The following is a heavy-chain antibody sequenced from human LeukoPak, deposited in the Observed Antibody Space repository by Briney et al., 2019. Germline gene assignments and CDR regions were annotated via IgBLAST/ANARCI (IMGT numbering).Heavy chain of an antibody. CDR2: IYYRGST. CDR3: ARDVGDGSGSYSDY. J-gene: IGHJ4*02. Sequence: PSQTLSLTCTVSGGSISSGGYYWSWIRQHPGKGLEWIGYIYYRGSTYYNPSLKSRVTISVDTSKNQFSLKLSSVTAADTAVYYCARDVGDGSGSYSDYWGQGTLVTVSS. V-gene: IGHV4-31*03. D-gene: IGHD3-10*01. CDR1: GGSISSGGYY.